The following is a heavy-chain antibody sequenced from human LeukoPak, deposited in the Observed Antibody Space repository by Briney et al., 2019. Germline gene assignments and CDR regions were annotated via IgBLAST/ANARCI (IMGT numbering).Heavy chain of an antibody. CDR2: IYYSGST. V-gene: IGHV4-59*01. CDR1: SGSISSYY. Sequence: SETLSLTCTVSSGSISSYYWNWIRQPPGKGLEWVGCIYYSGSTNYNPSLKRRVTISVDTSKNQFSLKLRSVTAADTAVYYCARSQYRYVRLFDPWGQGTLVTVSS. CDR3: ARSQYRYVRLFDP. D-gene: IGHD5-18*01. J-gene: IGHJ5*02.